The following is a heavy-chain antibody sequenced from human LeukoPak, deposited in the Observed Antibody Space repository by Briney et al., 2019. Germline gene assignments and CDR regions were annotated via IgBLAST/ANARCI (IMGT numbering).Heavy chain of an antibody. J-gene: IGHJ4*02. Sequence: GGSLRLSCAASGFTFSSYGMHWVRQAPGKGLEWVAVIWYDGSNKYYADSVKGRFTISRDNSKNTLYLQMNSLRAEDTAVYYCARDPKQQLVLDYWGQGTLVTVSS. D-gene: IGHD6-13*01. CDR1: GFTFSSYG. CDR3: ARDPKQQLVLDY. V-gene: IGHV3-33*01. CDR2: IWYDGSNK.